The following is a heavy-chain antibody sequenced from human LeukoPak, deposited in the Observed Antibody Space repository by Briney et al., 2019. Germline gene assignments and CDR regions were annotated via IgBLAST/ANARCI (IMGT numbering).Heavy chain of an antibody. CDR2: IWYDGSNK. CDR3: ARELPLTTVTTGIDY. J-gene: IGHJ4*02. D-gene: IGHD4-11*01. CDR1: GFTFSSYG. Sequence: GRSLRLSCAASGFTFSSYGMHWVRQAPGKGLEWVAVIWYDGSNKYYADSVKGRFTISRDNSKNTLYLQMNSLRAEDTAVYYCARELPLTTVTTGIDYRGQGTLVTVSS. V-gene: IGHV3-33*01.